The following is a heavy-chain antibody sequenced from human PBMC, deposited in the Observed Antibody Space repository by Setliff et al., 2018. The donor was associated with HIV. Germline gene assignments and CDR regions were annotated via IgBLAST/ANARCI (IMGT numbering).Heavy chain of an antibody. CDR3: ARHKDPPGSRWIFYYYYMDL. CDR2: IYHSGST. J-gene: IGHJ6*03. D-gene: IGHD6-13*01. CDR1: GYSISSGYY. V-gene: IGHV4-38-2*01. Sequence: PSETLSLTCAVSGYSISSGYYWGWIRQPPGKGLEWIGSIYHSGSTFYNPSLKSRVTLSLDTSKNQVSLRLSSVTAADTGVYYCARHKDPPGSRWIFYYYYMDLWGGGTTVTVSS.